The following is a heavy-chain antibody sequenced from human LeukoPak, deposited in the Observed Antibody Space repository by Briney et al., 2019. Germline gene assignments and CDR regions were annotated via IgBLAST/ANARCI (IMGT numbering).Heavy chain of an antibody. V-gene: IGHV4-4*07. J-gene: IGHJ5*02. Sequence: SETLSLTCTVSGGSISSYYWSWIRQPAGKGLEWIGRIYTSGSTYYNPSLKSRVTISVDTSKNQFSLKLSSVTAADTAVYYCARHCDYYDSSGYLGVGWFDPWGQGTLVTVSS. CDR1: GGSISSYY. CDR3: ARHCDYYDSSGYLGVGWFDP. D-gene: IGHD3-22*01. CDR2: IYTSGST.